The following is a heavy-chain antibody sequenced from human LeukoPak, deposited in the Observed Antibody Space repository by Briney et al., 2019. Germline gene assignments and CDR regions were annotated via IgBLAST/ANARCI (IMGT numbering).Heavy chain of an antibody. CDR3: ARDPYYGSGSYGDDAFDI. J-gene: IGHJ3*02. CDR2: IYYSGST. CDR1: GGSISSYY. D-gene: IGHD3-10*01. Sequence: SETLSLTCTVSGGSISSYYWSWIRQPPGKGLEWIGYIYYSGSTNYNPSLKSRVTISVDTSKNQFSLKLSSVTAADTAVYYCARDPYYGSGSYGDDAFDIWGQGTMVTVSS. V-gene: IGHV4-59*12.